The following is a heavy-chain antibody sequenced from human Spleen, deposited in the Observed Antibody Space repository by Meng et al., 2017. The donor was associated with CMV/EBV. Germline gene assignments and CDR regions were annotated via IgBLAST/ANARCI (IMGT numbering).Heavy chain of an antibody. J-gene: IGHJ6*02. Sequence: GSLRLSCTVSGGSISSYYWSWIRQPPGKGLEWIGYIYYSGSTNYNPSLKSRVTISVDTSKNQFSLKLSSVTAADTAVYYCARDVLRNTPRMDVWGQGTTVTVSS. CDR2: IYYSGST. CDR1: GGSISSYY. D-gene: IGHD2/OR15-2a*01. CDR3: ARDVLRNTPRMDV. V-gene: IGHV4-59*01.